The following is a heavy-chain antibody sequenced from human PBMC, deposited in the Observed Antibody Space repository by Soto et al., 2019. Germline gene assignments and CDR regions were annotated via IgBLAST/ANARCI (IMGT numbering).Heavy chain of an antibody. J-gene: IGHJ4*02. CDR3: VRLMWYRRY. Sequence: GGSLRLSCAASGFTFSNAWMNWVRQAPGKGLEWVSRIKSKSGGGTTHYAAPVKGRFTISRDDLKNTLFLQMNGLKTEDTAIYYCVRLMWYRRYWGQGTLVTVSS. D-gene: IGHD2-8*01. V-gene: IGHV3-15*07. CDR2: IKSKSGGGTT. CDR1: GFTFSNAW.